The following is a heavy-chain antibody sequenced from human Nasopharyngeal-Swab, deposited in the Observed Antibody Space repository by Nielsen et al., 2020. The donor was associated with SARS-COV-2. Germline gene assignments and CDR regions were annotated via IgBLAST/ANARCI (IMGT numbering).Heavy chain of an antibody. J-gene: IGHJ6*03. Sequence: GESLKISCAASGFTFSSYSMNWVRQAPGKGLEWVSSISSSSSYIYYADSVKGRFTISRDNVKNSLYLQMNSLRAEDTAVYYCAREGSYGPVSYMDVWGKGTTVTVSS. V-gene: IGHV3-21*01. CDR1: GFTFSSYS. CDR2: ISSSSSYI. D-gene: IGHD1-26*01. CDR3: AREGSYGPVSYMDV.